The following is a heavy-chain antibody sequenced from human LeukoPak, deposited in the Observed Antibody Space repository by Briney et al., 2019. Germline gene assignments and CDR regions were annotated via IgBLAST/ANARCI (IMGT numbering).Heavy chain of an antibody. D-gene: IGHD4-17*01. J-gene: IGHJ4*02. CDR2: ISWNSGSI. V-gene: IGHV3-9*01. CDR3: VKDGTVTVTGQFDY. CDR1: GFTFDDYA. Sequence: GRSLRLSCAASGFTFDDYAMHWVRQAPGKGLEWVSGISWNSGSIGYADSVKGRFTISRDNAKNSLFLQMNSLRAEDTALYYCVKDGTVTVTGQFDYWGQGTLVTVSS.